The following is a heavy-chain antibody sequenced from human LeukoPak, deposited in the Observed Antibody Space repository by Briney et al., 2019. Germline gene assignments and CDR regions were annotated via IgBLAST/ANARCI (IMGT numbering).Heavy chain of an antibody. Sequence: SQTLSLTCTVSGGSISSGSYYWSWIRQPAGKGLEWIGRIYTSGSTNYNPSLKSRVTISVDTSKNQFSLKLSSVTAADTAVYYCARDRPRYYDSSGYYGEAFDIWGQGTMVTVSS. D-gene: IGHD3-22*01. CDR3: ARDRPRYYDSSGYYGEAFDI. J-gene: IGHJ3*02. V-gene: IGHV4-61*02. CDR1: GGSISSGSYY. CDR2: IYTSGST.